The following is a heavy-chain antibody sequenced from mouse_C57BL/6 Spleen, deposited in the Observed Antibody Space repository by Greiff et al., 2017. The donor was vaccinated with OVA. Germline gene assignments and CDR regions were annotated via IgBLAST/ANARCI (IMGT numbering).Heavy chain of an antibody. Sequence: VQLQQSGPELVKPGASVKISCKASGYAFRSSWMNWLKQRPGKGLALIGRIYPGDGDTNYNGKFKGKATLTADKSSSTAYMQLRSRTSEDSAVDFCERESNPAWFAYGGQGTLVTVSA. D-gene: IGHD2-5*01. J-gene: IGHJ3*01. CDR3: ERESNPAWFAY. CDR2: IYPGDGDT. V-gene: IGHV1-82*01. CDR1: GYAFRSSW.